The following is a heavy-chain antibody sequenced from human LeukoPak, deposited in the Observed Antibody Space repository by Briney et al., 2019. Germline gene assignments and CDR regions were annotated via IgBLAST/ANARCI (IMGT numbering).Heavy chain of an antibody. Sequence: GASVKVSFKASGYTFTSYGISWVRQAPGQGLEWTGWISAYNGNTNYAQKLQGRVTITTDTSTSTAYLELRSLRSDDTAVYYCARDKPSGYGDYGIDYWGQGTLVTVSS. CDR2: ISAYNGNT. D-gene: IGHD4-17*01. CDR3: ARDKPSGYGDYGIDY. J-gene: IGHJ4*02. CDR1: GYTFTSYG. V-gene: IGHV1-18*01.